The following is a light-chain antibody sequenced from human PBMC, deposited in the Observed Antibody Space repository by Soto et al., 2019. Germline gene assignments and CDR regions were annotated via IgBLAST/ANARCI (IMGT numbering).Light chain of an antibody. J-gene: IGKJ1*01. CDR3: QQYGSSLWT. V-gene: IGKV3-20*01. Sequence: EKVMTQSPATLSVSPGERATLSCRASQSINSNLAWYQQKRGQAPRLLIYGASTRATGIPVRFSGSGSGTDFTLTISRLEPEDFAVYYCQQYGSSLWTFGKGTKVDIK. CDR2: GAS. CDR1: QSINSN.